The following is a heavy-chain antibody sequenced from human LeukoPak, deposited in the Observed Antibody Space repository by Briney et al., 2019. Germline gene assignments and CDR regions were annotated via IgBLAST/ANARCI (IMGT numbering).Heavy chain of an antibody. CDR1: GYTLTELS. V-gene: IGHV1-24*01. CDR2: FDPEDGET. CDR3: ATSTLIVGATNDAFDI. Sequence: ASVKVSCKVSGYTLTELSMHWVLQAPGKGLEWMGGFDPEDGETIYAQKFQGRVTMTEDTSTDTAYMELSSLRSEDTAVYYCATSTLIVGATNDAFDIWGQGTMVTVPS. D-gene: IGHD1-26*01. J-gene: IGHJ3*02.